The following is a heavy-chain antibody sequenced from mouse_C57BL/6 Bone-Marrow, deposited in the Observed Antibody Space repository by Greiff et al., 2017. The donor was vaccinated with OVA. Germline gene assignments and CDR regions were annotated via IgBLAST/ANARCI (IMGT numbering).Heavy chain of an antibody. J-gene: IGHJ3*01. Sequence: EVHLVESGPVLVKPGASVKMSCKASGYTFTDYYMNWVKQSHGKSLEWIGVINPYNGGTSYNQKFKGKATLTVDKSSSTAYMELNSLTSEDSAVYYCARGYGSSLFAYWGQGTLVTVSA. CDR1: GYTFTDYY. V-gene: IGHV1-19*01. CDR2: INPYNGGT. D-gene: IGHD1-1*01. CDR3: ARGYGSSLFAY.